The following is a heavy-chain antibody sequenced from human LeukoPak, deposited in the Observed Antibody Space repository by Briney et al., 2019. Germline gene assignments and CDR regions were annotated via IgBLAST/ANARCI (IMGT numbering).Heavy chain of an antibody. V-gene: IGHV1-2*02. Sequence: GASVKVSCKASGYTFTGYYMHWVRQAPGQGLEWMGWINPNSCGTNYAQKFQGRVTMTRDTSISTAYMELSRLRSDDTAVYYCARQYYYGSGSYYDSYYFDYWGQGTLVTVSS. CDR3: ARQYYYGSGSYYDSYYFDY. CDR1: GYTFTGYY. D-gene: IGHD3-10*01. J-gene: IGHJ4*02. CDR2: INPNSCGT.